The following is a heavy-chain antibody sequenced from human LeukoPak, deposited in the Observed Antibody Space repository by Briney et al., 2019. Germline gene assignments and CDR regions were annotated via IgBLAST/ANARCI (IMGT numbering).Heavy chain of an antibody. CDR3: ARDPGVVAFHYFDF. CDR2: IGGLGSST. Sequence: GSLRLSCAASGFTFSSHAMAWVRQAPGKGLEWVSAIGGLGSSTYYGDSVKGRFTISRDNSKNTVYLQMDSLRVEDTAVYYCARDPGVVAFHYFDFWGQGTLITVSS. D-gene: IGHD3-3*01. CDR1: GFTFSSHA. V-gene: IGHV3-23*01. J-gene: IGHJ4*02.